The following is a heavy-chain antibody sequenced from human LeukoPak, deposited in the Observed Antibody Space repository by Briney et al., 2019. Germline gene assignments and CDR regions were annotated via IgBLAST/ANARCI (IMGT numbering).Heavy chain of an antibody. CDR3: AKDNPVLDS. CDR1: GFSFSTFG. Sequence: GGSVRLSCAASGFSFSTFGMHWVRQTPGKGLEWVSHISKDETNKYYADSVKGRFTISRDTSKNTLFLQMNSLRVEDTAVYYCAKDNPVLDSWGQGTLVTVSS. V-gene: IGHV3-30*18. J-gene: IGHJ4*02. CDR2: ISKDETNK.